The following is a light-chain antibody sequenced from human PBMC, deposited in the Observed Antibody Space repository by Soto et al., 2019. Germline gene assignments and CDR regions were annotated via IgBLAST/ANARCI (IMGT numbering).Light chain of an antibody. CDR1: QSVSSDY. J-gene: IGKJ2*01. CDR2: GAS. V-gene: IGKV3-20*01. Sequence: EIVLTQSPGTLSLSPGERATLSCRASQSVSSDYLAWYQXXXXXAPRLLVYGASNRATATPDRFSGSGSGTDFTLTISRLEPEDFAVYSCQQYGNSPYTFGQGTKVEI. CDR3: QQYGNSPYT.